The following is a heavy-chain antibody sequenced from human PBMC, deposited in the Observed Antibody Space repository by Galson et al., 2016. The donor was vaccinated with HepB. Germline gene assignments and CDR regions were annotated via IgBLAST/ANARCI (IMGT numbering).Heavy chain of an antibody. V-gene: IGHV3-53*01. J-gene: IGHJ6*02. CDR1: GFTVSNDY. CDR3: ARDPGFRNGMDV. CDR2: SYGGGNT. Sequence: SLRLSCAASGFTVSNDYMSWVRQAPGKGLEWVSVSYGGGNTYYAESVTGRFTISRDNSKNTVFLQMNNPRAEDTAVYFCARDPGFRNGMDVWGQGTTVTVSS.